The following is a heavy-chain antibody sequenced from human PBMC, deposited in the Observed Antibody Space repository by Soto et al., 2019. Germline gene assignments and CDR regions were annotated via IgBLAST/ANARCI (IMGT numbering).Heavy chain of an antibody. CDR3: ARGNGYSYGAFFDY. CDR2: IWYDGSDK. CDR1: GFTFSAYP. V-gene: IGHV3-33*01. Sequence: GGSLRLSCAASGFTFSAYPMHWVRQAPGKGLEWVTLIWYDGSDKYYADSVKGRFTISRDDSKNTLYLQMGSLRAEDTAVYFCARGNGYSYGAFFDYWGQGALVTVSS. J-gene: IGHJ4*02. D-gene: IGHD5-18*01.